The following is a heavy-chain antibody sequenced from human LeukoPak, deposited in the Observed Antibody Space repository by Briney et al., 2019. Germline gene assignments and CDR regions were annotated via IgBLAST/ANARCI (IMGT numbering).Heavy chain of an antibody. CDR3: AKRIDAFDI. CDR1: GFTFSNYA. J-gene: IGHJ3*02. Sequence: GGSPRLSCAASGFTFSNYAMSWVRQAPGKELEWVSAISGSGGSTYYADSVKGRFTISRDNSKNTPYLQMNSLRAEDTAVYYCAKRIDAFDIWGQGTMVTVSS. CDR2: ISGSGGST. V-gene: IGHV3-23*01.